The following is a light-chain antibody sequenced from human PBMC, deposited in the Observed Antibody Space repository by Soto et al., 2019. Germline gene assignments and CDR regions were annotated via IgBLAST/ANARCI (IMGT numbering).Light chain of an antibody. CDR3: CSYAGNYTLL. V-gene: IGLV2-11*01. CDR1: SSDVGGYNY. J-gene: IGLJ2*01. Sequence: QSALTQPPSASGSPGQSVTISCTGTSSDVGGYNYVSWYQQYPGKAPKLMIYDVTKRPSGVPDRFTGSKSANTASLTISGLQADDEADYYCCSYAGNYTLLFGGGTKVTVL. CDR2: DVT.